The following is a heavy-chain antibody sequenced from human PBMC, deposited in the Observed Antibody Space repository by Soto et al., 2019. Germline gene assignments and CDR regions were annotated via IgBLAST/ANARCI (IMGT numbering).Heavy chain of an antibody. CDR3: AKEGYIVVVPAAIPYFDY. V-gene: IGHV3-23*01. Sequence: EVQLLESGGGLVQPGGSLRLSCAASGFTFSSYAMSWVRQAPGKGLEWVSAISGSGGSTYYADSVKGRFTISRDNAKNTRYLQMNSLRAEDTAVYYCAKEGYIVVVPAAIPYFDYWVQGTLVTVSS. D-gene: IGHD2-2*01. CDR1: GFTFSSYA. CDR2: ISGSGGST. J-gene: IGHJ4*02.